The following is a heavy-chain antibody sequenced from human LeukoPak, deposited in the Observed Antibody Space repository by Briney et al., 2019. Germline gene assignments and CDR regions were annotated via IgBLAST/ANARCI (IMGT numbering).Heavy chain of an antibody. CDR3: ARDYYDSSGYNTRTDY. CDR1: GYTFTSYG. V-gene: IGHV1-18*01. CDR2: ISAYNGNT. Sequence: ASVKVSCKASGYTFTSYGISWVRQAPGQGLEWMGWISAYNGNTNYAQKLQGRVTMTTDTSTSTAYMELRSPRSDDTAVYYCARDYYDSSGYNTRTDYWGQGTLVTVSS. D-gene: IGHD3-22*01. J-gene: IGHJ4*02.